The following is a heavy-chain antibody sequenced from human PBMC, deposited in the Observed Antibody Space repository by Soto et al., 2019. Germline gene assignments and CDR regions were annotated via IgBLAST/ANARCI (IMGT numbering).Heavy chain of an antibody. CDR2: IYNDGST. CDR1: GFIVSTSY. V-gene: IGHV3-66*01. Sequence: GGSLRLSCAASGFIVSTSYMSWVRQAPGKGLEWVSIIYNDGSTYYADSVKGRFTISRDDSKNTLYLQILSLRAEDTAVYYCAGDSYTRYWGQGTLVPVSS. D-gene: IGHD4-4*01. CDR3: AGDSYTRY. J-gene: IGHJ4*02.